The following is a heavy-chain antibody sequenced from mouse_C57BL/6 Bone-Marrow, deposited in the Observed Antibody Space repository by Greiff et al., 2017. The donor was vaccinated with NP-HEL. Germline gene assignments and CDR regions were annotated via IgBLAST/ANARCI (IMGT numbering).Heavy chain of an antibody. D-gene: IGHD2-5*01. J-gene: IGHJ2*01. CDR2: IDPENGAT. CDR3: TTPLSNYLYYFDY. V-gene: IGHV14-4*01. CDR1: GFNIKDDY. Sequence: VQLQQSGAELVRPGASVKLSCTASGFNIKDDYMHWVKQRPEQGLEWIGWIDPENGATEYASKFQGKATITADTSSNTAYLQLSSLTSEDTAVYYCTTPLSNYLYYFDYWGQGTTLTVSS.